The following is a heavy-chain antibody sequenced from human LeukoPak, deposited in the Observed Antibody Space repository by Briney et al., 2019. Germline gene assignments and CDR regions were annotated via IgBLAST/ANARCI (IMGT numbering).Heavy chain of an antibody. J-gene: IGHJ5*02. CDR1: GYTFTGYY. D-gene: IGHD1-1*01. Sequence: GASVKVSCKASGYTFTGYYMHWVRQAPGQGLEWMGWINPKGGGTNYEQKFQGRVIMTRDTSISTAYMELSGLRSDDTAVYYCARHMTTANNWFDPWGQGTLVTVSS. CDR2: INPKGGGT. CDR3: ARHMTTANNWFDP. V-gene: IGHV1-2*02.